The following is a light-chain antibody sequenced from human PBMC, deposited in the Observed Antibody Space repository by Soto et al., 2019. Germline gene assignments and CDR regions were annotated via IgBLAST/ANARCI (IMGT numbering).Light chain of an antibody. CDR3: LQYDSSPWT. J-gene: IGKJ1*01. CDR1: QSVSSSF. V-gene: IGKV3-20*01. CDR2: GAS. Sequence: EIVLTQSPGTLSLSPGERATLSCRASQSVSSSFLAWYQQKPGQAPRPLIYGASSRATGIPDRFSGSGSGTDFTLTISRLESEDFAVYYCLQYDSSPWTFGQGTKVEIK.